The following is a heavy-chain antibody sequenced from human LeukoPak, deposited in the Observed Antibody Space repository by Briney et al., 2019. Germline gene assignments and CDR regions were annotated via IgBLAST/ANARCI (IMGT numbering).Heavy chain of an antibody. Sequence: GGSLRLSCAVSGFTFSSYGMHWVRQAPGKGLEWVAVIWYDGSNKYYADSVKGRFTISRDNSKNTLYLQMNSLRAEDTAVYYCARSQVEYYDFWSGYSPHYYYYGMDVWGQGTTVTVSS. CDR1: GFTFSSYG. D-gene: IGHD3-3*01. CDR2: IWYDGSNK. CDR3: ARSQVEYYDFWSGYSPHYYYYGMDV. V-gene: IGHV3-33*01. J-gene: IGHJ6*02.